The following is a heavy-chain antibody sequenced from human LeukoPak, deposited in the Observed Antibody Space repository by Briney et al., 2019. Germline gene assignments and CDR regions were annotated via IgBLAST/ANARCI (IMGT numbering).Heavy chain of an antibody. CDR1: GYTFTNND. V-gene: IGHV1-8*01. Sequence: VASVKVSCKASGYTFTNNDINWVRQATGQGVEWMGWVSPDSGDTGYAPNFRGRVTMTTDTSINTTYMELTSLTSEDTAIYYCTRGRAAGDWGQGTLVTVSS. J-gene: IGHJ4*02. D-gene: IGHD6-19*01. CDR3: TRGRAAGD. CDR2: VSPDSGDT.